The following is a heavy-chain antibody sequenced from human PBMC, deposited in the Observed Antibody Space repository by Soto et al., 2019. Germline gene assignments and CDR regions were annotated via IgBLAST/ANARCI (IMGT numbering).Heavy chain of an antibody. CDR3: AREVALLWFGELLHYYYYMDV. CDR2: IKQDGSEK. D-gene: IGHD3-10*01. CDR1: GFTFSSYW. Sequence: GGSLRLSCAASGFTFSSYWMSWVRQAPGKGLEWVANIKQDGSEKYYVDSVKGRFTISRDNAKNSLYLQMNSLRAEDTAVYYCAREVALLWFGELLHYYYYMDVWGKGTTVTVSS. V-gene: IGHV3-7*01. J-gene: IGHJ6*03.